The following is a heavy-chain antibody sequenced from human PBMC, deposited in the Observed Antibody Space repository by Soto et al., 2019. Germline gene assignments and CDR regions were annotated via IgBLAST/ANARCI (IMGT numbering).Heavy chain of an antibody. Sequence: QVHLQESGPGLVKPSGTLSLICIVSGDSVTFGHHYWSWIRQPPGKGLEWIGHIFFTGATNYSPSLKSRFTMSVDSSKSQFSLNLTSVTAADSAIYYCARARPDSAGSSLGRRLDVWGQGTTVTVSS. J-gene: IGHJ6*02. D-gene: IGHD3-10*01. CDR3: ARARPDSAGSSLGRRLDV. V-gene: IGHV4-61*01. CDR1: GDSVTFGHHY. CDR2: IFFTGAT.